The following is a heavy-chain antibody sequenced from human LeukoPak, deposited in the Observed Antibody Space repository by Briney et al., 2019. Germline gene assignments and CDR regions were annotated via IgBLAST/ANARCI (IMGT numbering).Heavy chain of an antibody. CDR1: GFTFDDYA. CDR2: ISWNSGSI. D-gene: IGHD3-10*01. V-gene: IGHV3-9*01. CDR3: AKDAELWFGESRMDV. J-gene: IGHJ6*02. Sequence: PGRSLRLSCAASGFTFDDYAMHWVRQAPGKGLEWVSRISWNSGSIGYADSVKGRFTISRDNAKNSLYLQMNSLRAEDTALYYWAKDAELWFGESRMDVWGQGTTVTVSS.